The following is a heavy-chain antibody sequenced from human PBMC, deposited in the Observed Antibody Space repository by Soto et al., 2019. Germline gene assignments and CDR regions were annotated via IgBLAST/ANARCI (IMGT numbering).Heavy chain of an antibody. J-gene: IGHJ4*02. Sequence: SETLSLTCTVSGGSMRTYFWNWIRQPPGKGLEWIAYIHFGGTTNYNPSLKSRVTISIDMSKNRLSLKLNSVTAADTALYYCARSDYDEFDYWGQGALVTVSS. D-gene: IGHD3-22*01. CDR3: ARSDYDEFDY. V-gene: IGHV4-59*01. CDR2: IHFGGTT. CDR1: GGSMRTYF.